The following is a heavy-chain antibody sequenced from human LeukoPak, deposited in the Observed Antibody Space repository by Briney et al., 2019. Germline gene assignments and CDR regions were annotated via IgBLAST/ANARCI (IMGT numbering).Heavy chain of an antibody. CDR3: AKGLERESRLDS. V-gene: IGHV3-23*01. D-gene: IGHD1-1*01. Sequence: PGGSLRLSCAASGFTFSSYNMNWVRQAPGKGLEWVSGIRNSDGVTYYADSVRGRFTISTDNSKNTLYLQMNSLRAEDTALYYCAKGLERESRLDSWGQGTLVTVSS. CDR2: IRNSDGVT. J-gene: IGHJ4*02. CDR1: GFTFSSYN.